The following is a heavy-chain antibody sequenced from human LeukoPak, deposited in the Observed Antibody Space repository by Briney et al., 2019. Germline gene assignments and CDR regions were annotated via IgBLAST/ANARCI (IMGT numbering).Heavy chain of an antibody. V-gene: IGHV3-66*02. D-gene: IGHD6-13*01. CDR1: GFTVSSNY. CDR2: IYSGGST. CDR3: ARDREGAASGGLLSAFDI. Sequence: GGSLRLSCAASGFTVSSNYMSWVRQAPGKGLEWVSDIYSGGSTYYADSVKGRFTISRDNSKNTLYLQMNSLRAEDTAVYYCARDREGAASGGLLSAFDIWGQGTMVTVSS. J-gene: IGHJ3*02.